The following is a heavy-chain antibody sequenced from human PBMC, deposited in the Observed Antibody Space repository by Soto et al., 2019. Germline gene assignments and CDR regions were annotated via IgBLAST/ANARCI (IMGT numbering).Heavy chain of an antibody. CDR2: ISWDGGST. D-gene: IGHD3-3*01. CDR3: AKDMGFLEWLNYFDY. CDR1: GFTFDDYA. V-gene: IGHV3-43D*04. J-gene: IGHJ4*02. Sequence: PGGSLRLSCAASGFTFDDYATHWVRQAPGKGLEWVSLISWDGGSTYYADSVKGRFTISRDNSKNSLYLQMNSLRAEDTALYYCAKDMGFLEWLNYFDYWGQGTLVTVYS.